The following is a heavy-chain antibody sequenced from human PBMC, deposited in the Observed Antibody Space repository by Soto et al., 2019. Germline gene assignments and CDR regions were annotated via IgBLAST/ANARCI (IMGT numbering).Heavy chain of an antibody. V-gene: IGHV3-23*01. Sequence: GGSLRLSCAASGFTFSSYAVSWVRQAPGKGLEWVSAISGRGGSTYYADSVKGRFTISRDNSKNTLYLQMNSLRAEDTAVYYCAKDLIFWSGYYLYWGQGTLVTVSS. CDR1: GFTFSSYA. J-gene: IGHJ4*02. D-gene: IGHD3-3*01. CDR3: AKDLIFWSGYYLY. CDR2: ISGRGGST.